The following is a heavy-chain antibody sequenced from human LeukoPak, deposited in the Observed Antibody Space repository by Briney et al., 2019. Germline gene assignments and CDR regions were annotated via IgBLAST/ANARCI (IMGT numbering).Heavy chain of an antibody. J-gene: IGHJ6*02. CDR1: GYSISSGYY. V-gene: IGHV4-38-2*02. CDR3: ARDAGHQLSRRNYYAMDV. CDR2: MYYRGST. D-gene: IGHD1-1*01. Sequence: SETLSLTCTVSGYSISSGYYWGWIRQPPGKGLEWIGSMYYRGSTYYNPSLKSRVTISVDTSKNQFSLKLSSVTAADTAVYYCARDAGHQLSRRNYYAMDVWGQGTTVTVSS.